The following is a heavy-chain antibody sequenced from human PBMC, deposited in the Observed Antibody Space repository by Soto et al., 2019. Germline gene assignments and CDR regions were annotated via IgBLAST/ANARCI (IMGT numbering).Heavy chain of an antibody. CDR2: INPGDSDV. J-gene: IGHJ3*02. CDR1: DYTFAAYW. D-gene: IGHD2-8*01. Sequence: AESQKICCKGFDYTFAAYWIGWVRQMPGKGLEWMGIINPGDSDVRYSTPFEGQVTISADKSINTAYLQWSSLKASDTAMYYCARPDYTKGVWYHVYDIWGKGTMVTVSS. CDR3: ARPDYTKGVWYHVYDI. V-gene: IGHV5-51*01.